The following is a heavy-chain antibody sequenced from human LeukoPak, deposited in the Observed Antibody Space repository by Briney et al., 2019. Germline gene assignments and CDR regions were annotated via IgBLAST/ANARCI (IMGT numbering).Heavy chain of an antibody. CDR1: GGSISSYY. J-gene: IGHJ5*02. CDR2: IYYSGST. CDR3: ARSRSGYYP. V-gene: IGHV4-59*01. Sequence: SETLSLTCTASGGSISSYYWSSIRQPPGKGLEWIGYIYYSGSTNYNPSLKSRVTISVDTSKNQFSLKLSSVTAADTAVYYCARSRSGYYPWGQGTLVTVSS. D-gene: IGHD3-22*01.